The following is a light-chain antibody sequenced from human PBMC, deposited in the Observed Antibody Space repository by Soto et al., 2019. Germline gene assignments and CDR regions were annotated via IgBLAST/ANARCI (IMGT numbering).Light chain of an antibody. CDR2: ASS. V-gene: IGKV3-20*01. CDR3: QQYSTSQT. CDR1: QSVTSY. J-gene: IGKJ1*01. Sequence: EIVLTQSPGTLSLSPGERATLSCRASQSVTSYLAWYQQKPGQAPRLLIYASSTRATGIPDRFSGGGSGTDFTLSISRLEPEDFAVYYCQQYSTSQTFDQGTRVEI.